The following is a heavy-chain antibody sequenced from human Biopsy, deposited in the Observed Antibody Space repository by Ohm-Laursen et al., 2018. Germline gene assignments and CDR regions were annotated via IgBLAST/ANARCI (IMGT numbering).Heavy chain of an antibody. CDR2: IYYRGST. D-gene: IGHD2/OR15-2a*01. CDR3: ARATNSTGWPYYYFYGMDV. V-gene: IGHV4-59*01. CDR1: GGSISSDH. Sequence: TLSLTCTVSGGSISSDHWSWIRQTPGKGLEWIGYIYYRGSTNYNPSLKSRVTISVDTSKNQFSLRLNSVTAADTAVYYCARATNSTGWPYYYFYGMDVWGQGTTVTVSS. J-gene: IGHJ6*02.